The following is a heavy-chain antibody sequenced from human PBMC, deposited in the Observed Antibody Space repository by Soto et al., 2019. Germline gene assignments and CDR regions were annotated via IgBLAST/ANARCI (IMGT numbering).Heavy chain of an antibody. V-gene: IGHV3-30*03. D-gene: IGHD3-16*02. Sequence: QVQLAESGGGVVQPGRSLGLSCAASGFTFSIYVMHWVRQAPGKGLEWVALISYDGNKKYYIDSVKGRFTISRDNSKNTLNLQMTSLRADDTAVYYCARRRVGGVIVRGYNYGMDVWGQGTTVTVSS. CDR1: GFTFSIYV. J-gene: IGHJ6*02. CDR2: ISYDGNKK. CDR3: ARRRVGGVIVRGYNYGMDV.